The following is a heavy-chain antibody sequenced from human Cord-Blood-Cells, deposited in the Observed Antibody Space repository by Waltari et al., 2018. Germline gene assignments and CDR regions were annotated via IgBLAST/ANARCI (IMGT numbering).Heavy chain of an antibody. J-gene: IGHJ4*02. CDR1: GFTFSSYG. CDR2: ISYDGSNK. D-gene: IGHD3-3*01. V-gene: IGHV3-30*18. Sequence: QVQLVESGGGVVQPGRSLRLSCAASGFTFSSYGMHWVRQAPGQGLEWVAVISYDGSNKYYADSVKGRFTISRDNSKNTLYLQMNSLRAEDTAVYYCAKDFYDFWSALDYWGQGTLVTVSS. CDR3: AKDFYDFWSALDY.